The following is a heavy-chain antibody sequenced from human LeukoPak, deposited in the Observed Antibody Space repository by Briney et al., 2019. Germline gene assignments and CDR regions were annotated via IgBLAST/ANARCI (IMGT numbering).Heavy chain of an antibody. CDR1: GGSFSGYY. CDR3: ARDIVVVVAATVDAFDI. Sequence: SETLSLTCAVYGGSFSGYYWSWIRQPPGKGLEWIGEINHSGSTNYNPSLKSRVTISVDTSKNQFSLKLSSVTAADTAVCYCARDIVVVVAATVDAFDIWGQGTMVTVSS. J-gene: IGHJ3*02. V-gene: IGHV4-34*01. CDR2: INHSGST. D-gene: IGHD2-15*01.